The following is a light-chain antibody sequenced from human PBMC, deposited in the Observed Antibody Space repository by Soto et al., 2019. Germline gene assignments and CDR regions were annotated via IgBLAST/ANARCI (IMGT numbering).Light chain of an antibody. V-gene: IGKV3-20*01. J-gene: IGKJ1*01. CDR2: GAS. CDR1: QSVSSSY. CDR3: QHYNSYSEA. Sequence: EIVLTQSPGTLSLSPGERATLSCRASQSVSSSYLAWYQQKPGQAPRLLIYGASSRATGIPDRFSGSGSGTDFTLTISSLQPDDFATYYCQHYNSYSEACGQGTKVDI.